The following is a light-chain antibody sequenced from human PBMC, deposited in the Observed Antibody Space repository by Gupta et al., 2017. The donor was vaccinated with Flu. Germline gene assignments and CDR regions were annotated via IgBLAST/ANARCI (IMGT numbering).Light chain of an antibody. Sequence: TLSLSPGERATLACRARQSVSRYLAWYQQKPGQAPRLLIYDASNRATGIPARCSGSGAGTDFTLTISSREPEDFAVYYCQQRSNWPPEVTFGQGTRLEIK. CDR1: QSVSRY. CDR2: DAS. J-gene: IGKJ5*01. CDR3: QQRSNWPPEVT. V-gene: IGKV3-11*01.